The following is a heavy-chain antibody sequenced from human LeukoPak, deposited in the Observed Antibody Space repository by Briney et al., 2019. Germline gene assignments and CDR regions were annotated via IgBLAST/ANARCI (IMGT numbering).Heavy chain of an antibody. J-gene: IGHJ4*02. CDR3: AKSRGYSYDDPFDY. CDR2: IYSGGST. CDR1: GFTVSSNY. V-gene: IGHV3-53*01. Sequence: PGGSLRLSCAASGFTVSSNYMSWVRQAPGKGLEWVSVIYSGGSTYYADSVKGRFAISRDNSKNTLCLQMNSLRAEDTAVYYCAKSRGYSYDDPFDYWGQGTLVTVSS. D-gene: IGHD5-18*01.